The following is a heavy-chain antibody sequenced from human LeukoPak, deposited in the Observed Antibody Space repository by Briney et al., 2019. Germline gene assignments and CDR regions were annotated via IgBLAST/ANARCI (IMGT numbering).Heavy chain of an antibody. D-gene: IGHD2-2*01. Sequence: SETLSLTCTVSGGSISGYYWSWIRQPPGKGLEWIGNIIYSGSTNYNPPLKSRVTISVDTSKNQFSLKLSSVTAADTAEYYCARGGAGYADYWGQGTLVTVSS. V-gene: IGHV4-59*01. CDR3: ARGGAGYADY. CDR2: IIYSGST. CDR1: GGSISGYY. J-gene: IGHJ4*02.